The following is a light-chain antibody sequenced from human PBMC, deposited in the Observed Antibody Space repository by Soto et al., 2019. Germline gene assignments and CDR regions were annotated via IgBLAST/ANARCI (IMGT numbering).Light chain of an antibody. CDR1: QSVSSY. CDR2: GTS. J-gene: IGKJ2*01. CDR3: QLFGSSPLYT. Sequence: EIVLTQSPATLSLSPGERATLSCRASQSVSSYLAWYQQKPGQAPRLLIYGTSSRATGIPDRFSGSGSGTDFTLTISRLEPEDFAVYYCQLFGSSPLYTFGQGTKVEIK. V-gene: IGKV3-20*01.